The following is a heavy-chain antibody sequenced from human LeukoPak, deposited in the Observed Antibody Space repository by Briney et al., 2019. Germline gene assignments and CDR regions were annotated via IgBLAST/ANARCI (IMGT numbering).Heavy chain of an antibody. CDR2: TYYRSKWYN. V-gene: IGHV6-1*01. D-gene: IGHD3-10*01. Sequence: SQTLSLTCAISGDNVSSNSAAWNWIRQSPSRGLEWLGRTYYRSKWYNDYAVSVKSRITISPDTSKNQSSLQLNSVTPEDTAVYYCTRGETGVGTSFDYWGQGTLVTVSS. CDR3: TRGETGVGTSFDY. J-gene: IGHJ4*02. CDR1: GDNVSSNSAA.